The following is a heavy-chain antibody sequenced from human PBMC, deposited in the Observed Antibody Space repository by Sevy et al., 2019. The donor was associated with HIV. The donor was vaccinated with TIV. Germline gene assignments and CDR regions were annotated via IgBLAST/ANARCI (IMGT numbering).Heavy chain of an antibody. V-gene: IGHV3-21*01. Sequence: GGSLRLSCAASGFTFSTYTMNWVRQAPGKGLEWVSSISSGSIYIYYAHSVKGRFTISRDNAKNSLYLQMNSLRAEDTAIYYCARDGGCTSTSCLLYFDYWGQGTPVTVSS. D-gene: IGHD2-2*01. CDR3: ARDGGCTSTSCLLYFDY. CDR2: ISSGSIYI. CDR1: GFTFSTYT. J-gene: IGHJ4*02.